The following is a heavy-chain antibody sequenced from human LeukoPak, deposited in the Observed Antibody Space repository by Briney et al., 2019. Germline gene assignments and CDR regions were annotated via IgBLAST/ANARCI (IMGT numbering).Heavy chain of an antibody. CDR2: ISGSGGST. D-gene: IGHD3-16*01. CDR1: GFTFSDYY. CDR3: AKDRDVWGSLLDY. Sequence: GGSLRLSCAASGFTFSDYYMSWIRQAPGKGLEWVSGISGSGGSTYYADSVKGRFTIARDKSKNTLYLQMNSLRAEDTAVYYCAKDRDVWGSLLDYWGQGTLVTVSS. V-gene: IGHV3-23*01. J-gene: IGHJ4*02.